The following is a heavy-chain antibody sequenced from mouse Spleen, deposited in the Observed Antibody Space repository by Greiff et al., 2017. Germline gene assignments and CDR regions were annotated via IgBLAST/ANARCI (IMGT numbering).Heavy chain of an antibody. CDR1: GYTFTSYW. CDR3: ASPPSYYGSSSFAY. J-gene: IGHJ3*01. D-gene: IGHD1-1*01. Sequence: QVQLKQPGAELVKPGASVKLSCKASGYTFTSYWMHWVKQRPGQGLEWIGMIHPNSGSTNYNEKFKSKATLTVDKSSSTAYMQLSSLTSEDSAVYYCASPPSYYGSSSFAYWGQGTLVTVSA. CDR2: IHPNSGST. V-gene: IGHV1-64*01.